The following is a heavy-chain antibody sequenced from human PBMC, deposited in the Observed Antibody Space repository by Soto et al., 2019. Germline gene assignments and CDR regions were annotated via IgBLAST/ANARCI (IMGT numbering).Heavy chain of an antibody. CDR3: ARDLGGIAVAVNWFDP. CDR2: ISAYNGNT. Sequence: ASVKVSCKASGYTFTSYGISRVRQAPGQGLEWMGWISAYNGNTNYAQKLQGRVTMTTDTSTSTAYMELRSLRSDDTAVYYCARDLGGIAVAVNWFDPWGQGTLVTVSS. V-gene: IGHV1-18*01. D-gene: IGHD6-19*01. J-gene: IGHJ5*02. CDR1: GYTFTSYG.